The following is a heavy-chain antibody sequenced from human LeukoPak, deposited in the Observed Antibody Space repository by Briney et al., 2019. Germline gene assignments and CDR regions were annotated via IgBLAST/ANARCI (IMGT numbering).Heavy chain of an antibody. D-gene: IGHD3/OR15-3a*01. CDR3: ARDRFGPYYGMDV. CDR2: IKQDGSEK. J-gene: IGHJ6*02. CDR1: GFIFSTYW. V-gene: IGHV3-7*03. Sequence: PGGSLRLSCAASGFIFSTYWMSWVRQAPGKELECVANIKQDGSEKYYVDSVKGRFTISRGNARNSLYLQMDSLRAEDTAVYYCARDRFGPYYGMDVWGQGTTVIVSS.